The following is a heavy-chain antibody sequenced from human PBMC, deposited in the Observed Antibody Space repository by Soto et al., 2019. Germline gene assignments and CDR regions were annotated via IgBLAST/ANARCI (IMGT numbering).Heavy chain of an antibody. CDR1: GGSISGYY. Sequence: SETLSLTCTVSGGSISGYYWSWIRQPPGKGLEWITSVSNSGSTKYNPSLKSRVTVSVDTSKNQISLKLNSVTGADAAVYYCARGLHFGTLLAPFDPWGQGTLVTVSS. CDR2: VSNSGST. J-gene: IGHJ5*02. D-gene: IGHD2-21*01. V-gene: IGHV4-59*01. CDR3: ARGLHFGTLLAPFDP.